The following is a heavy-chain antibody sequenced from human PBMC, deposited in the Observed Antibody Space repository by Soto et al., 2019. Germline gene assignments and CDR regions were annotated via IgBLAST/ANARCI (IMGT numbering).Heavy chain of an antibody. Sequence: PSQTLSLTCAISGDSVSINSAAWNWIRQSPSRGLEWLGRTYYRSKWYNDYAISVKSRITINPDTSKNQFSLQLNSVTPEDTAVYYCARVTMVRGVTGYYYGMDVWGQGTTVTVSS. V-gene: IGHV6-1*01. CDR3: ARVTMVRGVTGYYYGMDV. D-gene: IGHD3-10*01. CDR1: GDSVSINSAA. CDR2: TYYRSKWYN. J-gene: IGHJ6*02.